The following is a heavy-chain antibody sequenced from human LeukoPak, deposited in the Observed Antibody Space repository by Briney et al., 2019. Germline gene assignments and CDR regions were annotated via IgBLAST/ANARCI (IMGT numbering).Heavy chain of an antibody. CDR3: ARAPGDFWSGYGPPIDY. CDR1: GYSISSGYY. D-gene: IGHD3-3*01. V-gene: IGHV4-38-2*02. Sequence: SETLSLTCTVSGYSISSGYYWGWIWQPPGKGLEWIGSIYHSGSTYYNPSLKSRVTISVDTSKNQFSLKLSSVTAADTAVYYCARAPGDFWSGYGPPIDYWGQGTLVTVSS. CDR2: IYHSGST. J-gene: IGHJ4*02.